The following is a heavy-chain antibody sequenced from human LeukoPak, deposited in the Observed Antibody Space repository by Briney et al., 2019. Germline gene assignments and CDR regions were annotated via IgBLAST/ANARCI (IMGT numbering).Heavy chain of an antibody. CDR1: GFTFSSYA. CDR3: AKDLGYCSSTSCYGRYDY. Sequence: GGSLRLSCAASGFTFSSYAMSWVRQAPGKGLEWVSAISGSGGSTYYADSVKGRFTISRDNPKNTLYLQMNSLRAEDTAVYYCAKDLGYCSSTSCYGRYDYWGQGTLVTVSS. V-gene: IGHV3-23*01. D-gene: IGHD2-2*01. J-gene: IGHJ4*02. CDR2: ISGSGGST.